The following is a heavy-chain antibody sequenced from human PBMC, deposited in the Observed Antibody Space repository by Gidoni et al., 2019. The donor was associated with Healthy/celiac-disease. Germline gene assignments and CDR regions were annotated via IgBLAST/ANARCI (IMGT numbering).Heavy chain of an antibody. CDR2: ISYDGSNK. V-gene: IGHV3-30*03. Sequence: QVQLVEPGGGVVQPERSLRPSCAAAGFTFSSYGMHWGRQAPGKGLEWVAVISYDGSNKYYADSVTGRFTISRDNSKNTLYLQMNSLRAEDTAVYYCARDYYDFWSGYYTSLYYYYYGMDVWGQGTTVTVSS. CDR3: ARDYYDFWSGYYTSLYYYYYGMDV. J-gene: IGHJ6*02. CDR1: GFTFSSYG. D-gene: IGHD3-3*01.